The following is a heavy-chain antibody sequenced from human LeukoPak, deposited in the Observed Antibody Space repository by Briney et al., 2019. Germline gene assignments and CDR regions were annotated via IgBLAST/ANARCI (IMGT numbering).Heavy chain of an antibody. V-gene: IGHV3-30-3*01. CDR1: GFTFSSYA. J-gene: IGHJ4*02. CDR2: ISYDGSNK. Sequence: GRSLRLSCAASGFTFSSYAMHWVRQAPGKGLEGVAVISYDGSNKYYADSVKGRFTISRDNSKNTLYLQMNSLRAEDTAVYYCAKGVYYGDYEVDYWGQGTLVTVSS. D-gene: IGHD4-17*01. CDR3: AKGVYYGDYEVDY.